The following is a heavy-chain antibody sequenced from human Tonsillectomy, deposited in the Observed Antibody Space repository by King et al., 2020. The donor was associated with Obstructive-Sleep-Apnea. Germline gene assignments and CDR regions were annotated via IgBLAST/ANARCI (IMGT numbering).Heavy chain of an antibody. D-gene: IGHD6-19*01. Sequence: VQLVESGAEVKKPGASVKVSCKTFGYTFTGYYMHWVRQAPGQGLEWMGWINPDSGGTYYSQNFQGRVTMTRDTLNTTAYMEVSRLRSDDTAVYYCAREQRAVTGFLGFDFWGQGTLLTVSS. V-gene: IGHV1-2*02. CDR3: AREQRAVTGFLGFDF. CDR2: INPDSGGT. CDR1: GYTFTGYY. J-gene: IGHJ4*02.